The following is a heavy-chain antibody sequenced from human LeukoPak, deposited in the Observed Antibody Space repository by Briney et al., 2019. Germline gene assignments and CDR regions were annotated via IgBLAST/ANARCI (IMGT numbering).Heavy chain of an antibody. V-gene: IGHV3-66*01. J-gene: IGHJ4*02. CDR3: ARGSRGAAGREGFDY. CDR2: IYSGGST. CDR1: GFTVSSNY. D-gene: IGHD6-13*01. Sequence: GGSLRLSCAASGFTVSSNYMSWVRQAPGKGLEWVSVIYSGGSTYYADSVKGRFTISRDNSKNTLYLQMNSLRAEDTAVYYCARGSRGAAGREGFDYWGQGTLVTVSS.